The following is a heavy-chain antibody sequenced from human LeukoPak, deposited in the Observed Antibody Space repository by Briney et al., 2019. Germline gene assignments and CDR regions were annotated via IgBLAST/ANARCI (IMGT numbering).Heavy chain of an antibody. Sequence: GGSLRLSCAASGFTFSSYWMTWVRQAPGEGLQWVAIIKRDGSEIYYVDSVKGRFTISRDNAWNSLFLQMNSLRADDTAVDYCARVGASGGSHYDYWGQGTLVTVSS. CDR1: GFTFSSYW. CDR2: IKRDGSEI. CDR3: ARVGASGGSHYDY. J-gene: IGHJ4*02. V-gene: IGHV3-7*01. D-gene: IGHD1-26*01.